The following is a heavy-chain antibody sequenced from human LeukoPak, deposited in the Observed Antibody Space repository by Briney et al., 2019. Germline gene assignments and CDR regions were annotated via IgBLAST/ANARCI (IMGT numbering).Heavy chain of an antibody. D-gene: IGHD2-15*01. J-gene: IGHJ6*02. Sequence: GASVKVSCKASGGTFSSYAISWVRQAPGQGLEWMGRTIPILGIANYAQKFQGRVTITADKSTSTAYMELSSLRSEDTAVYYCARVPDIVGGRESYYYYGMDVWGQGTTVTVSS. CDR1: GGTFSSYA. V-gene: IGHV1-69*04. CDR2: TIPILGIA. CDR3: ARVPDIVGGRESYYYYGMDV.